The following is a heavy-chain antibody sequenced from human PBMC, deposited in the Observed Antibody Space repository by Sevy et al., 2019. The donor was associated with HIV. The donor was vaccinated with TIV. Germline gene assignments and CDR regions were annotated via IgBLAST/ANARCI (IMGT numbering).Heavy chain of an antibody. Sequence: GGSLRLSCAASGFTFSSYSMNWVRQAPGKGLEWVSSISSSSSYIYYADSVKGRFTISRDNAKNSLYLQMNSLRAEDTAEYYCGRDRGLAAAGPTKPGDGMDVWGQGTTVTVSS. D-gene: IGHD6-13*01. CDR1: GFTFSSYS. CDR3: GRDRGLAAAGPTKPGDGMDV. CDR2: ISSSSSYI. J-gene: IGHJ6*02. V-gene: IGHV3-21*01.